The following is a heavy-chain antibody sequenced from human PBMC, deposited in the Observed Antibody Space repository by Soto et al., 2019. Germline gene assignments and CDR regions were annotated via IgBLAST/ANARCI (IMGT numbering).Heavy chain of an antibody. Sequence: PSETLSLTCTVSGDSITNNNYHWGWTRQPPGKGLEWLGTVYSNGNTYYNPSLKSLLAISVDTSKNQFSLSLISVTAADTAVYVCASLTNGRPGDYWGQGTLVTVSS. V-gene: IGHV4-39*01. CDR2: VYSNGNT. CDR3: ASLTNGRPGDY. CDR1: GDSITNNNYH. J-gene: IGHJ4*02. D-gene: IGHD2-8*01.